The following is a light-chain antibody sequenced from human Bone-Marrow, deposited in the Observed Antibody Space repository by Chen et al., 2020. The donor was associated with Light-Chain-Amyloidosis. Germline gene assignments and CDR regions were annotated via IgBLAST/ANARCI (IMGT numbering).Light chain of an antibody. CDR1: QDIARS. V-gene: IGKV1-NL1*01. J-gene: IGKJ1*01. CDR3: QQLYGDQWT. Sequence: DIQMTQSPSSLSASVGDTVSISCRAGQDIARSLAWYQQKPGRAPELLVYDAYALKSGVPSRFSGSGSGTHYILTITSLQPEDFATSHCQQLYGDQWTFGQGTKVEIK. CDR2: DAY.